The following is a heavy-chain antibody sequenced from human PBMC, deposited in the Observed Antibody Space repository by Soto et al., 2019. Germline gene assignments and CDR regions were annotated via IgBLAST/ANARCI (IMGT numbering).Heavy chain of an antibody. V-gene: IGHV3-48*03. CDR1: GLTFSDSE. Sequence: PGGSLRLSCAASGLTFSDSEMDWVRQVPGRGLEWLAYISSSGSSIYYADSVKGRFTISRENAENSLFLLMNSLRAEDTAVYYCATHSGWFDHRGKGTLVTVSS. CDR2: ISSSGSSI. D-gene: IGHD1-26*01. J-gene: IGHJ5*02. CDR3: ATHSGWFDH.